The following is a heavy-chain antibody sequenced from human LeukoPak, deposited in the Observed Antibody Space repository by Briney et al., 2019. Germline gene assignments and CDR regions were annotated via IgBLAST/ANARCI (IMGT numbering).Heavy chain of an antibody. D-gene: IGHD6-13*01. V-gene: IGHV3-74*01. J-gene: IGHJ4*02. CDR1: GFTFSNYW. CDR3: TGEAAAGIDY. CDR2: IKSDGSGT. Sequence: GGSLRLSCAASGFTFSNYWMHWVRQAPGKGLVWVSRIKSDGSGTNYADSVKGRFTISRDNAKNTLYLQMNSLRAEDTAVYFCTGEAAAGIDYWGQGTLVTVSS.